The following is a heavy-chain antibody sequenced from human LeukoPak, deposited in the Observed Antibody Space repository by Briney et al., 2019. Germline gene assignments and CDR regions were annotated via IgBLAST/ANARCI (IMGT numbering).Heavy chain of an antibody. V-gene: IGHV3-21*01. CDR2: ISSSGSSM. CDR1: GFTFSSYW. Sequence: GGSLRLSCAASGFTFSSYWMSWVRQAPGKGLEWVSSISSSGSSMYYADSVKGRFTISRDNAKNSLYLQMSSLRAEDTALYYCAIGSGYWGQGTLVTVSS. D-gene: IGHD3-10*01. J-gene: IGHJ4*02. CDR3: AIGSGY.